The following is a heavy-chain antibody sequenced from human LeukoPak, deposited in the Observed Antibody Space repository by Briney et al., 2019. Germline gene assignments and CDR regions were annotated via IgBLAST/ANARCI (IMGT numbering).Heavy chain of an antibody. D-gene: IGHD3-10*01. CDR3: ARYGSGDYYHRGFDS. CDR2: TYYSGTT. V-gene: IGHV4-59*01. CDR1: GDSTSSYY. Sequence: PSETLSLTCTVSGDSTSSYYWSWIRQPPGKGLEWIGYTYYSGTTSYNPSLRSRLTISVDTSKNQFSLRLTSVTAADAAMYYCARYGSGDYYHRGFDSWGQGTLVTVSS. J-gene: IGHJ4*02.